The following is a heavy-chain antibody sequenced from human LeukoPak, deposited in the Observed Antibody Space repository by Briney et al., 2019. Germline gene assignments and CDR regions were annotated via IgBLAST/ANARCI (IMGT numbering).Heavy chain of an antibody. CDR2: IKSKTDGGTT. CDR1: GFTFSNAW. J-gene: IGHJ6*02. Sequence: GGSLRLSCAASGFTFSNAWMSWVRQAPGKGLEWVGRIKSKTDGGTTDYAAPVKGRFTISRDDSKNTLYLQMNSLKTEDTAVYYCTTSAGGWLWFGELSVWGQGTTVTVSS. D-gene: IGHD3-10*01. CDR3: TTSAGGWLWFGELSV. V-gene: IGHV3-15*01.